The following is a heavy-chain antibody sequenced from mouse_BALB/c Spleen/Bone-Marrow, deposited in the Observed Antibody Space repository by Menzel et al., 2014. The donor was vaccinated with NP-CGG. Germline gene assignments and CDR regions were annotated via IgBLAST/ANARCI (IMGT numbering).Heavy chain of an antibody. D-gene: IGHD1-1*01. CDR1: GFNIKDTY. J-gene: IGHJ1*01. V-gene: IGHV14-3*02. CDR2: IDPANGNT. Sequence: VQLKQSGAELVKPGASVKLSCTASGFNIKDTYMHWVKQRPEQGLERIGRIDPANGNTKYDPKFQGKATITADTSSNTAYLQLSSLTSEDTAVYYCARGGSSYGWYFDVWGAGTTVTVSS. CDR3: ARGGSSYGWYFDV.